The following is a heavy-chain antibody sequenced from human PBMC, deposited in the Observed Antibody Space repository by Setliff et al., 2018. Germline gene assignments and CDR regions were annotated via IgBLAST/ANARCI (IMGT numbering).Heavy chain of an antibody. CDR2: IRSKAYGGTT. D-gene: IGHD3-22*01. CDR1: GFTFGDYA. Sequence: QPGGSLRLSCTASGFTFGDYAMSWVRQAPGKGLEWVGFIRSKAYGGTTEYAASVKGRFTISRDDSKSIAYLQMNSLKTEDTAVYYCTRSHIYYDSSGFDAFDIWGQGTMVTVSS. CDR3: TRSHIYYDSSGFDAFDI. J-gene: IGHJ3*02. V-gene: IGHV3-49*04.